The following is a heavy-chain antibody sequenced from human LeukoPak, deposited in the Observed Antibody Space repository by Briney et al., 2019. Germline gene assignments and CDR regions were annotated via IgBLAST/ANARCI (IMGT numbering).Heavy chain of an antibody. CDR1: GFTFSSFG. J-gene: IGHJ3*02. CDR3: ATNRGDAFNI. Sequence: GSLRLSCAASGFTFSSFGMSWVRQAPGKGLEWIGEINRSGITNSNPSLKSRVTISLDTSKNQFSLNLSSVTAADTAVYYCATNRGDAFNIWGQGTTVTVSS. D-gene: IGHD2-8*01. V-gene: IGHV4-34*08. CDR2: INRSGIT.